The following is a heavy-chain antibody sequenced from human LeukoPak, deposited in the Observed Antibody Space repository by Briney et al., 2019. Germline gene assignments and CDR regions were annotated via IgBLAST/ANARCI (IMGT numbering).Heavy chain of an antibody. Sequence: ASVKVSCKASGGTFSSYAISWVRQAPGQGLEWMGGIIPIFGTANYAQKFQGRVTITTDESTSTAYMELSSLRSEDTAVYYCARVAFGVVTAIRNYYYYYMDVWGKGTTVTVSS. CDR3: ARVAFGVVTAIRNYYYYYMDV. CDR1: GGTFSSYA. V-gene: IGHV1-69*05. CDR2: IIPIFGTA. D-gene: IGHD2-21*02. J-gene: IGHJ6*03.